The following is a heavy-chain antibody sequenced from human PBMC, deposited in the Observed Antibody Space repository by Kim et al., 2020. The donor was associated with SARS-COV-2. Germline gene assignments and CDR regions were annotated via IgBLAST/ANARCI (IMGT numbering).Heavy chain of an antibody. J-gene: IGHJ4*02. V-gene: IGHV6-1*01. Sequence: DYAVSVKSRITINPDTSKNPFSLQLNSVTPEDTAVYYCARGYSSGWFGGYWGQGTLVTVSS. D-gene: IGHD6-19*01. CDR3: ARGYSSGWFGGY.